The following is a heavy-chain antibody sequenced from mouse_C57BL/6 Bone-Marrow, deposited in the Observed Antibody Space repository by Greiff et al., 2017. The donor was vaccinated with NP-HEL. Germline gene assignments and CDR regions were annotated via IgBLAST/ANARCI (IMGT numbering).Heavy chain of an antibody. V-gene: IGHV1-62-2*01. CDR2: FYPGSGSI. CDR1: GYTFTEYT. CDR3: ARHESHYYYGSSYQYYFDY. J-gene: IGHJ2*01. Sequence: QVQLQQSGAELVKPGASVKLSCTASGYTFTEYTIHWVTQRSGQGLEWIGWFYPGSGSIKYNEKFKDKATLTADKSSSTVYMEISRLTSEDSAVYFFARHESHYYYGSSYQYYFDYWGQGTTLTVSA. D-gene: IGHD1-1*01.